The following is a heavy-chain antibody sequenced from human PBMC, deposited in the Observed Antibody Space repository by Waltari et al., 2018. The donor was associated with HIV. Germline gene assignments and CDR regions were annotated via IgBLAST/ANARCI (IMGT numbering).Heavy chain of an antibody. CDR2: VDTAGDT. CDR3: ARDRHYGEYDY. J-gene: IGHJ4*02. Sequence: EVQVVESGGGLVQPGGSLRFSCAASVFTLSSYDMHWVSQATGKGLEWVSTVDTAGDTYYPDSVKGRFTISRENAKNSLYLQMNSLRAEDTAVYYCARDRHYGEYDYWGQGTLVTVSS. V-gene: IGHV3-13*01. D-gene: IGHD4-17*01. CDR1: VFTLSSYD.